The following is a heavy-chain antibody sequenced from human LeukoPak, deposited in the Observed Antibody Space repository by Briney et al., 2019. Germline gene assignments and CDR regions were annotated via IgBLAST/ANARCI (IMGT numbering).Heavy chain of an antibody. J-gene: IGHJ4*02. CDR3: AGVGSSWYEDY. CDR2: INHSGST. D-gene: IGHD6-13*01. CDR1: GGSFSGYY. V-gene: IGHV4-34*01. Sequence: SETLSLTCAVYGGSFSGYYWSWIRQSPGKGLEWIGEINHSGSTNYNPSLKSRVTISVDTSKNQFSLKLSSVTAADTAVYYCAGVGSSWYEDYWGQGTLVTVSS.